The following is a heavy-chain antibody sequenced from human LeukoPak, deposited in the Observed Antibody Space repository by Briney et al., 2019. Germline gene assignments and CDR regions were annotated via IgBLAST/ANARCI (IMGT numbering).Heavy chain of an antibody. CDR3: SDSFFDILTGYPGALDY. V-gene: IGHV1-69*04. CDR2: IIPILGIA. D-gene: IGHD3-9*01. CDR1: GGTFSSYA. J-gene: IGHJ4*02. Sequence: ASVKVSCKASGGTFSSYAISWVRQAPGQGLEWMGRIIPILGIANYAQKFQGRVTITADKSTSTAYMELSSLRSEDTAVYYCSDSFFDILTGYPGALDYWGQGTLVTVSS.